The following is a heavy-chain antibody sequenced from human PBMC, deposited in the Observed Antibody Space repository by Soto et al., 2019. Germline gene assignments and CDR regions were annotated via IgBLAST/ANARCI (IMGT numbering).Heavy chain of an antibody. Sequence: GGSLRLSCAASGFTFDDYTMHWVRQAPGKGLEWVSLISWDGGSTYYADSVQGRFTISRDNSKNSLYLQMNSLRTEDTALYYCAKGGPWNYDSSGYYSPFDYWGQGTLVTVSS. V-gene: IGHV3-43*01. J-gene: IGHJ4*02. CDR1: GFTFDDYT. D-gene: IGHD3-22*01. CDR2: ISWDGGST. CDR3: AKGGPWNYDSSGYYSPFDY.